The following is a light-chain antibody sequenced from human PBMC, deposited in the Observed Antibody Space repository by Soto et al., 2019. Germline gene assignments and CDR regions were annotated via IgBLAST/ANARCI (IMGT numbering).Light chain of an antibody. Sequence: QSVLARPASVSGSPGQSITISCTGTSSEIGAYNHVSWNQQHPGKAPKLMIYDVSDRPSGVSNRFSGSKSGNTASLTISGLQAEDEADYYCASYASSNTVVFGGGT. J-gene: IGLJ2*01. CDR2: DVS. CDR1: SSEIGAYNH. CDR3: ASYASSNTVV. V-gene: IGLV2-14*03.